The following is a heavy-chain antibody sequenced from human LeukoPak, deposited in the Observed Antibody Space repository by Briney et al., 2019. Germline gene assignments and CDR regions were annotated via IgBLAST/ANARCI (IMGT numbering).Heavy chain of an antibody. D-gene: IGHD2-2*01. V-gene: IGHV3-30*18. J-gene: IGHJ4*02. CDR3: AKDEAVTLDIVVVPAAINFDY. CDR2: ISYDGSNK. CDR1: GFTFSSYG. Sequence: PGRSLRLSCAASGFTFSSYGMHWVRQAPGKGLEWVAVISYDGSNKYYADSVKGRFTISRDDSKNTLYLQMNSLRAEDTAVYYCAKDEAVTLDIVVVPAAINFDYWGQGTLVTVSS.